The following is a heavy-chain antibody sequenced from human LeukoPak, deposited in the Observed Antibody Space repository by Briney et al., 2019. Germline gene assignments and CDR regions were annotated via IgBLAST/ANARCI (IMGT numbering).Heavy chain of an antibody. CDR3: AKVPYYGDYDWGYFDY. V-gene: IGHV3-33*06. Sequence: GGSLRLSCAASGFTFSSYGMHWVRQAPGKGLEWVAVIWYDGSNKYYADSVKGRFTISRDNSKDTLYLQMNSLRAEDTAVYYCAKVPYYGDYDWGYFDYWGQGTLVTVSS. CDR2: IWYDGSNK. J-gene: IGHJ4*02. D-gene: IGHD4-17*01. CDR1: GFTFSSYG.